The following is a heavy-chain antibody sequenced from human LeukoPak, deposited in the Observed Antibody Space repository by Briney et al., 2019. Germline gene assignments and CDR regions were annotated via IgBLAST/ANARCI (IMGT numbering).Heavy chain of an antibody. Sequence: SETLSPTCTVSGGFINSYYWSWIRQPAGKGLEWIGRIYIGGSTNYNPSLKSRVTISVDTSKNQFSLKLTSVTAADTAVYYCARESSSSHYLDALDMWGQGTMVTVSS. CDR2: IYIGGST. CDR3: ARESSSSHYLDALDM. D-gene: IGHD3-22*01. V-gene: IGHV4-4*07. J-gene: IGHJ3*02. CDR1: GGFINSYY.